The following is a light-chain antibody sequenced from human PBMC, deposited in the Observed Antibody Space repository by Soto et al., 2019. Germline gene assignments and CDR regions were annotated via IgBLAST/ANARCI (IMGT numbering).Light chain of an antibody. CDR1: SGSIASSY. Sequence: NFMLTQPHSVSESPGKTVTISCTRTSGSIASSYVQWYQQRPGSSPTTVIYDDNQRPSGVPDRFSGSIDSSTNSATLTISGLKTEDEAAYYCQSYRSTNLVFGGWTKLTVL. J-gene: IGLJ2*01. CDR2: DDN. CDR3: QSYRSTNLV. V-gene: IGLV6-57*01.